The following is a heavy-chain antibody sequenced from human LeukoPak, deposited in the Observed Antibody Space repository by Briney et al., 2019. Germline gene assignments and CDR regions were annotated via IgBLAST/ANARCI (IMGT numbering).Heavy chain of an antibody. V-gene: IGHV4-31*03. CDR2: SYYSGST. J-gene: IGHJ4*02. CDR1: GGSISSGGYY. D-gene: IGHD6-19*01. Sequence: PSQTLSLTCSVSGGSISSGGYYWSWSRQHPGKGLEWIGYSYYSGSTDYNPSLKRRVTISVDTSKNQFSLRLSSVTAADTAVYYCASARSGAVAATVLDYWGQGTLVTASS. CDR3: ASARSGAVAATVLDY.